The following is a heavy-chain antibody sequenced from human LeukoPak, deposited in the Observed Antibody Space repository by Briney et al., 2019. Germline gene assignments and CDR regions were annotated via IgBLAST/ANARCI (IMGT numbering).Heavy chain of an antibody. D-gene: IGHD3-10*01. Sequence: ASVKVSCKASGYTFTGYYMHWVRQAPGQGLEWMGWFNPNSGGTNYAQNFQGRVTMTRDTSISTAYMGLSSLRSDDTAVYYCARDYYGSGSYNDYWGQGTLVTVSS. J-gene: IGHJ4*02. CDR1: GYTFTGYY. CDR2: FNPNSGGT. CDR3: ARDYYGSGSYNDY. V-gene: IGHV1-2*02.